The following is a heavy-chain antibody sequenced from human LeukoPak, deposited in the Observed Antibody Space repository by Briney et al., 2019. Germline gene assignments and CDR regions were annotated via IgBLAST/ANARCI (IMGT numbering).Heavy chain of an antibody. CDR3: ARDLTSSDYYYNFDY. CDR2: INTNTGNP. Sequence: GASVKVSCKASGYTFTNYAMNWVRQAPGQGLEWMGWINTNTGNPTYAQGFTGRFVFSLDTSVSTAYLQISSLKAEDTAVYYCARDLTSSDYYYNFDYWGQGTLVTVSS. D-gene: IGHD3-22*01. J-gene: IGHJ4*02. V-gene: IGHV7-4-1*02. CDR1: GYTFTNYA.